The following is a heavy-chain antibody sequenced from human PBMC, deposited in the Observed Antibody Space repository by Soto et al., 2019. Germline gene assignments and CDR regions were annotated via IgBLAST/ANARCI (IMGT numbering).Heavy chain of an antibody. CDR3: ASSLLVGYGLEGESD. CDR1: GYTFTSYG. Sequence: QVQLVQSGAEVKKPGASVKVSCKASGYTFTSYGISWVRQAPGQGLEWMGWISAYNGNTNYAQKLPGRVTMTTDTSTCTAYIALRSLRADDTAVYYCASSLLVGYGLEGESDWGQGTLVTVSS. CDR2: ISAYNGNT. V-gene: IGHV1-18*01. D-gene: IGHD5-18*01. J-gene: IGHJ4*02.